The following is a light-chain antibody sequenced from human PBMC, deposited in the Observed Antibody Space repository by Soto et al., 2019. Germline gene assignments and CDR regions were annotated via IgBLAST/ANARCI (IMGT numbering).Light chain of an antibody. V-gene: IGKV3-15*01. Sequence: EIVMTQSPATLSLSPGEIATLYFRASQSLSSNLALYQQKPGQAPRLLIYDASTRAPGIPARFSCSGSGTEFTLTISSLQSEDFAIYYCQQYTNWRTFGQGTKGDIK. J-gene: IGKJ1*01. CDR2: DAS. CDR1: QSLSSN. CDR3: QQYTNWRT.